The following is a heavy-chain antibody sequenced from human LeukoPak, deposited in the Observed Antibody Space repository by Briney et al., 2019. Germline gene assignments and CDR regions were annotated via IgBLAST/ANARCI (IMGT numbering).Heavy chain of an antibody. CDR3: ARRSVLRRLGAMGY. CDR1: GGSISSSNW. D-gene: IGHD3-16*01. CDR2: IYHSGST. J-gene: IGHJ4*02. V-gene: IGHV4-4*02. Sequence: SETLSLTCAVSGGSISSSNWWSWVRPPPGKGLEWIGEIYHSGSTNYNPSLKSRVTISVDTSKNQFSLKLSSVTAADTAVYYCARRSVLRRLGAMGYWGQGTLVTVSS.